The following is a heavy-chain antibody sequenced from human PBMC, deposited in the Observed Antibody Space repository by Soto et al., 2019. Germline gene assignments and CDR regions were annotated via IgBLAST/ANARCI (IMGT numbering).Heavy chain of an antibody. CDR1: GFTFSSYS. V-gene: IGHV3-21*01. D-gene: IGHD3-10*01. J-gene: IGHJ6*02. CDR2: ISSSSSYI. CDR3: ARDRFYGSGSYSPYYYGMDV. Sequence: GGSLRLSCAASGFTFSSYSMNWVRQAPGKGLEWVSSISSSSSYIYYADSVKGRFTISRDNAKNSLYLQMNSLRAEDTAVYYCARDRFYGSGSYSPYYYGMDVWGQGTTVTASS.